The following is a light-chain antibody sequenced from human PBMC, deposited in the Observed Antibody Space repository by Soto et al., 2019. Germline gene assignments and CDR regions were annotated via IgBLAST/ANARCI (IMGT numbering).Light chain of an antibody. CDR2: AAS. J-gene: IGKJ1*01. CDR3: PQTYTTPAST. V-gene: IGKV1-39*01. CDR1: QNIARY. Sequence: DIQMTQSPSSLSASVGDRVTITCRASQNIARYLNWYQHKPGKAPELLIYAASNLQDGVPSRFSGSGSGTEFTLTISSLQPEDFALYYCPQTYTTPASTFGQGTSVDVK.